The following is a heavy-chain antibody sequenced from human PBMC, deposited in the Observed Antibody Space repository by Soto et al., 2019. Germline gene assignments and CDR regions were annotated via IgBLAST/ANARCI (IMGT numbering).Heavy chain of an antibody. CDR2: IYYDGST. CDR1: GGSISSGDYY. V-gene: IGHV4-30-4*01. Sequence: NPSETLSLTCTVSGGSISSGDYYWSWIRQPPGKGLEWIGYIYYDGSTNYNAPLKSRVTISLNTSKNQFSLKLSSVTAPDTAVYYCARASRAGAAVDYWGQGTLVTVPQ. D-gene: IGHD6-13*01. J-gene: IGHJ4*02. CDR3: ARASRAGAAVDY.